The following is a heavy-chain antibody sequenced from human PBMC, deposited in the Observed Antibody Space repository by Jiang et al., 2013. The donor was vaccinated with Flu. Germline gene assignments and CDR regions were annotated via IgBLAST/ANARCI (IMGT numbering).Heavy chain of an antibody. CDR2: ISGSGDAS. V-gene: IGHV3-23*01. CDR1: GFTFSSYA. CDR3: AKAPAEWLLPNFFDY. D-gene: IGHD5-12*01. J-gene: IGHJ4*02. Sequence: QLLESGGGLVQPGGSLRLSCAASGFTFSSYAFSWVRQAPGKGLVWVSGISGSGDASYYADSVRGRFTISRDNSKNTLYLQMNSLRVEDTAVYYCAKAPAEWLLPNFFDYWGQGTLVTVSS.